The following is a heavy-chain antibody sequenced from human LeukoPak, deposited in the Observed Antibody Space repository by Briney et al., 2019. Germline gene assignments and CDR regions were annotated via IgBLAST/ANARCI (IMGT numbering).Heavy chain of an antibody. CDR2: IYSGGST. CDR3: ARDRRGYGDY. D-gene: IGHD5-12*01. J-gene: IGHJ4*02. V-gene: IGHV3-53*01. CDR1: GVTVDSNS. Sequence: GGPLRLSCAASGVTVDSNSMSWVRQAPGKGLEWVSVIYSGGSTYHADSVKGRFTISRDNSKNTLYLQMNSLRAEDTAVYYCARDRRGYGDYWGQGTLVTVSS.